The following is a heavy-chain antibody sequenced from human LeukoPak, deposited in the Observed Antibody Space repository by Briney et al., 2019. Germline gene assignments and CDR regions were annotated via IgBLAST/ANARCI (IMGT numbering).Heavy chain of an antibody. J-gene: IGHJ4*02. V-gene: IGHV4-61*02. CDR1: GGSIYSGSYY. CDR3: ARDRRDGYNLYYFDL. Sequence: PSETLSLTCTVSGGSIYSGSYYWVWIRQPAGMGLEWIGRIYTSGSTNYNPSLKSRVTISVDTSKNQFSLKLSSVTAADTAVYYCARDRRDGYNLYYFDLWGQGTLVTVSS. D-gene: IGHD5-24*01. CDR2: IYTSGST.